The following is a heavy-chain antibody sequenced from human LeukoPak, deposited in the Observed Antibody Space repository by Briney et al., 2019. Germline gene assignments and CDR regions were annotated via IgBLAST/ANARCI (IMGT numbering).Heavy chain of an antibody. CDR2: IYYSGST. CDR3: ARHALEAVAGHFDY. CDR1: GGSISIRSYY. D-gene: IGHD6-19*01. J-gene: IGHJ4*02. Sequence: SETLSLTCTVSGGSISIRSYYWGWIRQPPGKGLEWIGSIYYSGSTYYNPSLKSRVTISVDTSKNQFSLELSSVTAADTAVYYCARHALEAVAGHFDYWGQGTLVTVSS. V-gene: IGHV4-39*01.